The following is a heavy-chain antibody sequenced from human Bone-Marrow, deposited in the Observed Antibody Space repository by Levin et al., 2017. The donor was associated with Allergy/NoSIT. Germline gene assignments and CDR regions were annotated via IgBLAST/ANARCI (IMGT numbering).Heavy chain of an antibody. J-gene: IGHJ6*02. CDR2: ISYDGSNK. V-gene: IGHV3-30*04. D-gene: IGHD2-2*01. Sequence: QAGESLKISCAASGFTFSSYAMHWVRQAPGKGLEWVAVISYDGSNKYYADSVKGRFTISRDNSKNTLYLQMNSLRAEDTAVYYCAREGRYQLPGGMDVWGQGTTVTVSS. CDR3: AREGRYQLPGGMDV. CDR1: GFTFSSYA.